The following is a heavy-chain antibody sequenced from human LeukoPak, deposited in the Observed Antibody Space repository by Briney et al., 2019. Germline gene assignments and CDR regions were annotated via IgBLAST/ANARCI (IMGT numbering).Heavy chain of an antibody. D-gene: IGHD3-16*01. V-gene: IGHV3-21*01. J-gene: IGHJ4*02. Sequence: GGSLRLSCAASGFTFSSYSMNWVRQAPGEGLEWVSSISSSSSYIYYADSVKGRFTISRDNAKNSLYLQMNSLRAEDTAVYYCARGGAPMGDYWGQGTLVTVSS. CDR3: ARGGAPMGDY. CDR1: GFTFSSYS. CDR2: ISSSSSYI.